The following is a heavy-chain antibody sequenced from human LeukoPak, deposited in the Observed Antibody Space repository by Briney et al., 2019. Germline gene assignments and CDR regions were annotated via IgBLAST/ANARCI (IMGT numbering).Heavy chain of an antibody. V-gene: IGHV6-1*01. CDR2: TYYRSKWYN. CDR1: GDSVSSNSAA. J-gene: IGHJ4*02. D-gene: IGHD1-26*01. Sequence: SQTLSLTCALSGDSVSSNSAAWNWIRQSPSRGLEWLGRTYYRSKWYNDYAVSVKSRITINPDTSKHQFSLQLNSVTPEDTAVYYCARGPHSWGATTSPFDYWGQGTLVTVSS. CDR3: ARGPHSWGATTSPFDY.